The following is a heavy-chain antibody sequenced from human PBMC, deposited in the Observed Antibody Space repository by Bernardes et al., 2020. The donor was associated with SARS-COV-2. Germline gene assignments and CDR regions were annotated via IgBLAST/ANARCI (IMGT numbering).Heavy chain of an antibody. CDR1: GGSTSSSSYY. J-gene: IGHJ4*02. CDR3: ATLNGARGLLLDY. V-gene: IGHV4-39*07. CDR2: IYYSGIT. Sequence: SETLSLTCTVSGGSTSSSSYYWGWRLQPPGKGLEWIGSIYYSGITYYNPSLKSRVTISVDTSKNQFSLKLSSVTAADTALYYCATLNGARGLLLDYWGQGTLVTVSS. D-gene: IGHD7-27*01.